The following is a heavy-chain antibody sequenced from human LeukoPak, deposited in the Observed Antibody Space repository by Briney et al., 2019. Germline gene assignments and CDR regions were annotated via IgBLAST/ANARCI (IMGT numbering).Heavy chain of an antibody. J-gene: IGHJ2*01. CDR1: GFTFSCCG. CDR2: ISNDGTNK. CDR3: AKKSGSYWYFDL. V-gene: IGHV3-30*18. Sequence: PGRSLRLSCAASGFTFSCCGVHWVRQAPGKGLEWVAVISNDGTNKYYADSVKGRFTISRDNSKNTLYLEMNSLRAEDTAVYYCAKKSGSYWYFDLGGRGTLVTVSS. D-gene: IGHD1-26*01.